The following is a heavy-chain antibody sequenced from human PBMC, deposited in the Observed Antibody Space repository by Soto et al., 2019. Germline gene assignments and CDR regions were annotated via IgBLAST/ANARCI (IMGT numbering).Heavy chain of an antibody. D-gene: IGHD3-10*01. CDR2: INPSGGST. CDR3: GRESSSGSLQSYYYYYMDV. J-gene: IGHJ6*03. CDR1: GYTFTSYY. Sequence: ASVKVSCKASGYTFTSYYMHWVRQAPGQGLEWMGIINPSGGSTSYAQKFQGRVTMTRDTSTSTVYMELSSLRSEDTAVYYCGRESSSGSLQSYYYYYMDVWGKGTTVTVSS. V-gene: IGHV1-46*03.